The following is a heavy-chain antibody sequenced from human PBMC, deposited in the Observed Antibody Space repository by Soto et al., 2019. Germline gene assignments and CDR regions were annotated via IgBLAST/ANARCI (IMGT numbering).Heavy chain of an antibody. CDR1: GGSISSYY. V-gene: IGHV4-59*12. CDR2: IYYSGST. CDR3: ARFEYSSSGHFDY. Sequence: SETLSLTCTVSGGSISSYYWSWIRQPPGKGLEWIGYIYYSGSTNYNPSLKSRVTISVDTSKNQFSLKLSSVTAADTAVYYCARFEYSSSGHFDYWGQGTLVTVSS. J-gene: IGHJ4*02. D-gene: IGHD6-6*01.